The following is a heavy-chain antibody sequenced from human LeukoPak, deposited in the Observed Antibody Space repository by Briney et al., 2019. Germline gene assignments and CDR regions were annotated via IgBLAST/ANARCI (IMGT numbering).Heavy chain of an antibody. CDR1: VFTFSRYG. CDR2: MWYERSNK. CDR3: ARDQGYSGYDFDY. J-gene: IGHJ4*02. Sequence: GGSLRLSCAASVFTFSRYGMHWLRQAPGKGLEWVAVMWYERSNKYYAESVKGRFTISRENSKNTLYLQMSSLRAEDTAVYYCARDQGYSGYDFDYWGQGTLVTVSS. V-gene: IGHV3-33*01. D-gene: IGHD5-12*01.